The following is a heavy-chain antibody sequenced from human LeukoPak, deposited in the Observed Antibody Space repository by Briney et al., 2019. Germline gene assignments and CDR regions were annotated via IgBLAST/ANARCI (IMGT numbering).Heavy chain of an antibody. D-gene: IGHD3-9*01. CDR1: GYTFTSYD. V-gene: IGHV1-8*01. Sequence: ASVKVSCKASGYTFTSYDINWVRQATGQGLEWMGWMNPNSGNTGYAQKFQGRVTMTRNTSISTAYMELSSLRSEDTAVYYCARGGRHDILTGYHLYYYYGMDVWGQGTTVTVSS. CDR3: ARGGRHDILTGYHLYYYYGMDV. CDR2: MNPNSGNT. J-gene: IGHJ6*02.